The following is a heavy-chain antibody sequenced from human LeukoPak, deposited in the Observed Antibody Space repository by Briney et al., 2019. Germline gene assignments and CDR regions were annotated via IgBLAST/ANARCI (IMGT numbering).Heavy chain of an antibody. J-gene: IGHJ6*02. CDR2: ISAYNGNT. Sequence: ASVKVSCKASGYTFTSHGISWVRQAPGQGLEWMGWISAYNGNTNYAQKLQGRVTMTTDTSTSTAYMELRSLRSDDTAVYYCRWFGELSPLYGMDVWGQGTTVTVSS. D-gene: IGHD3-10*01. CDR3: RWFGELSPLYGMDV. CDR1: GYTFTSHG. V-gene: IGHV1-18*01.